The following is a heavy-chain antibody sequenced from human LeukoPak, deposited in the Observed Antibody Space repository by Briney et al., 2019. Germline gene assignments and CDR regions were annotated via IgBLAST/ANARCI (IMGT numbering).Heavy chain of an antibody. V-gene: IGHV4-59*01. D-gene: IGHD3-3*01. CDR2: IYYSGST. CDR3: ARGRFLDAFDI. Sequence: SETLSLTCTVPGGSISSYYWSWIRQPPGKGLEWIGYIYYSGSTKYKPSLKSRVTISVDTSKNQFSLKLSSVTAADTAVYYCARGRFLDAFDIWGQGTMVTVSS. CDR1: GGSISSYY. J-gene: IGHJ3*02.